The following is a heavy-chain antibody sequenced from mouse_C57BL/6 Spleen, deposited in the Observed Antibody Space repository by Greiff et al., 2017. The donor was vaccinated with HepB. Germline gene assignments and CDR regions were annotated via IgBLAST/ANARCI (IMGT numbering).Heavy chain of an antibody. J-gene: IGHJ3*01. CDR2: IDPETGGT. Sequence: VQLQQSGAELVRPGASVTLSCKASGYTFTDYEMHWVKQTPVHGLEWIGAIDPETGGTAYNQKFKGKAILTADKSSSTAYMELRSLTSEDSAVYYCTPTMVTTGFAYWGQGTLVTVSA. CDR1: GYTFTDYE. CDR3: TPTMVTTGFAY. D-gene: IGHD2-2*01. V-gene: IGHV1-15*01.